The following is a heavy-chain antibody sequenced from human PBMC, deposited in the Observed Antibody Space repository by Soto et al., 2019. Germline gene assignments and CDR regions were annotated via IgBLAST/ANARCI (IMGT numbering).Heavy chain of an antibody. CDR3: ARESHDILTGPPWVWYFDL. V-gene: IGHV4-34*02. D-gene: IGHD3-9*01. CDR2: INDRGSI. CDR1: GFTFSNYA. J-gene: IGHJ2*01. Sequence: VQLLQSGGGWVQPGGSLRLSCAASGFTFSNYAMAWVRQAPGKGLEWIGEINDRGSINYNPSLKSRVSISVDTSKNHYSLNLRSVTAADTAVYYCARESHDILTGPPWVWYFDLWGRGTLVTVSS.